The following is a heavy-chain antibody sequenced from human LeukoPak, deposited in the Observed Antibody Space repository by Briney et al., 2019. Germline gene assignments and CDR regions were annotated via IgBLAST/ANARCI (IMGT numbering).Heavy chain of an antibody. J-gene: IGHJ4*02. CDR1: GGSISSYY. D-gene: IGHD3-22*01. V-gene: IGHV4-4*07. CDR2: IYTSGST. CDR3: ARITFDSSGYVFDY. Sequence: SETLSLTCTVSGGSISSYYWSWIRQPAGKGLEWIGRIYTSGSTNYNPSLKSRVTMSVDTSKNQFSLKLSSVTAADTAVYYCARITFDSSGYVFDYWGQGTLDTVSS.